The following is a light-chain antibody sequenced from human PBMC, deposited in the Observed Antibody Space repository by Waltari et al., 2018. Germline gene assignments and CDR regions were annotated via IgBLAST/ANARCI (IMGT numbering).Light chain of an antibody. CDR2: GAS. J-gene: IGKJ1*01. Sequence: DIQMTQSPSSLSASVRDRVTITCQASQDISKYLSWYQQKPGKAPKLLIYGASNLETGVPSRFGGSGSRTDFTFTISSLQPEDVATYYCQQYDNLPVTFGQGTKVEIK. CDR3: QQYDNLPVT. CDR1: QDISKY. V-gene: IGKV1-33*01.